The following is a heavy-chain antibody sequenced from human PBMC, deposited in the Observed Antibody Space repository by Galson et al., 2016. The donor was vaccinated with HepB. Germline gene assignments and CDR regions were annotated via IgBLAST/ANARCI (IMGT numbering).Heavy chain of an antibody. CDR1: GGSISSGNYY. V-gene: IGHV4-61*02. CDR2: VHTTGNT. J-gene: IGHJ4*02. D-gene: IGHD4/OR15-4a*01. CDR3: VKEAYTYGALHDYFEY. Sequence: TLSLTCTVSGGSISSGNYYWSWIRQPAGKRLEWIGRVHTTGNTDYNSSLKSRLAISLDTSKNQFSLKVTSVPASDTAVYYCVKEAYTYGALHDYFEYWGQGTLVTVSS.